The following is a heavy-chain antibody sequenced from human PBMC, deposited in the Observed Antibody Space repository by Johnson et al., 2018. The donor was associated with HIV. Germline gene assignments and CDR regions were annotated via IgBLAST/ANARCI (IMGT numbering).Heavy chain of an antibody. Sequence: QVQLVESGGGVVQPGTSLRLSCAASRFTFSDYYMSWIRQTPGKGLEWVSYISSSGGTIYYADSVRGRFTISRDNSKNTLYLQMNSLRVEDTAVYYCAREGAAAGPTDAFDIWGQGTMVTVSS. V-gene: IGHV3-11*04. D-gene: IGHD6-13*01. CDR3: AREGAAAGPTDAFDI. CDR1: RFTFSDYY. CDR2: ISSSGGTI. J-gene: IGHJ3*02.